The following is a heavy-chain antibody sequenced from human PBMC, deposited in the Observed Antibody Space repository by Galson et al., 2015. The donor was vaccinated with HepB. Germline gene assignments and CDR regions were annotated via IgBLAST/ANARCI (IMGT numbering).Heavy chain of an antibody. CDR1: GYIFTNYL. CDR3: ARDKIDVWSDSRDYYYSYMDV. V-gene: IGHV1-46*01. D-gene: IGHD3-3*01. Sequence: SVKVSCKASGYIFTNYLIHWVRQAPGQGLEWMGIIYPSGGSTDYAQKFQGRVILTSDKSTSTVYMELSNLRFEDTAVYYCARDKIDVWSDSRDYYYSYMDVWGKGTAVTVSS. J-gene: IGHJ6*03. CDR2: IYPSGGST.